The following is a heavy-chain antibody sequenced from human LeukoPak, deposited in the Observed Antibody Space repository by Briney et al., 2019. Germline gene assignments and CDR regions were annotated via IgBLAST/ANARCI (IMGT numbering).Heavy chain of an antibody. CDR3: TTHDPRGGPPFYFDH. Sequence: ASVKVSCMVSGNTLHELRIHGVRQAPGEGLVWMGGFHLEDHETYYARNFQGRVTMTEGTSTAYMELSSLTDEDTAVYYCTTHDPRGGPPFYFDHWGQGTPVTVSS. CDR1: GNTLHELR. CDR2: FHLEDHET. J-gene: IGHJ4*02. D-gene: IGHD3-10*01. V-gene: IGHV1-24*01.